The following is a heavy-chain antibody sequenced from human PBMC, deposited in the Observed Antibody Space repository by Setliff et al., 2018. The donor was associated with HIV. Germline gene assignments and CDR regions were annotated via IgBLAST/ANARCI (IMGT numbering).Heavy chain of an antibody. J-gene: IGHJ6*03. CDR3: TRHRAPPGTSWIYYYYYMDL. CDR2: IYHNGKT. V-gene: IGHV4-39*01. Sequence: SETLSLTCSVSGGSISSDNYYWGWIRQSPGKGLEWIGSIYHNGKTYDNPSLKSRVTISVDTSKNQMSLELRSVTAADAAVYYCTRHRAPPGTSWIYYYYYMDLWGAGTTVTVSS. D-gene: IGHD6-13*01. CDR1: GGSISSDNYY.